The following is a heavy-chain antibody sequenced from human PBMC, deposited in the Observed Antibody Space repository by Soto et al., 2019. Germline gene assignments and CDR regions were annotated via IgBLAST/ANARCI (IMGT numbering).Heavy chain of an antibody. Sequence: GGSLRLSCAASGFTFSSYGMHWVRQAPGKGLEWVAVISYDGSNKYYADSVKGRFTISRDNSKNTLYLQMNSLRAEDTAVYYCAKGAAALPYYYYGMDVWGQGTTFTVSS. D-gene: IGHD6-13*01. CDR1: GFTFSSYG. J-gene: IGHJ6*02. V-gene: IGHV3-30*18. CDR3: AKGAAALPYYYYGMDV. CDR2: ISYDGSNK.